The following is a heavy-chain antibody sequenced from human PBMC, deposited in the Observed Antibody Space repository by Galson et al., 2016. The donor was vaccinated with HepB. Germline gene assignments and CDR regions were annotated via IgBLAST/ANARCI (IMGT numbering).Heavy chain of an antibody. Sequence: SVKVSCKASGFTFSSSAMQWVRQARGQRLEWIGWIVVVSGNTNYAQKFQERVTITRDMSTNTAYMELSSLRSEDTALYYCAARPHFFGSETFYAHWGQGTLVTVSS. CDR1: GFTFSSSA. CDR2: IVVVSGNT. CDR3: AARPHFFGSETFYAH. V-gene: IGHV1-58*02. J-gene: IGHJ4*02. D-gene: IGHD2/OR15-2a*01.